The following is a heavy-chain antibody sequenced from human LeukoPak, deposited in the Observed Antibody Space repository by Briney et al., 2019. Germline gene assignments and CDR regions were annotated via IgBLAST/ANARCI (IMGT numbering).Heavy chain of an antibody. CDR3: ARDSYGDYAGY. J-gene: IGHJ4*02. V-gene: IGHV4-30-4*01. CDR1: GGSISSGDYY. Sequence: SETLSLTCTVSGGSISSGDYYWIWIRQPPGKGLEWIGYIDYSGSTYDNPSLKSRVTISVDTSKNQFSLKLSSVTAADTAVYYCARDSYGDYAGYWGQGTLVTVSS. D-gene: IGHD4-17*01. CDR2: IDYSGST.